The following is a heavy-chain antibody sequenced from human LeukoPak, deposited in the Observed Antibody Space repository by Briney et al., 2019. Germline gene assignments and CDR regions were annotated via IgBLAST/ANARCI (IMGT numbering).Heavy chain of an antibody. D-gene: IGHD2-2*01. CDR1: GYTFTDYY. CDR2: VDPEDGET. V-gene: IGHV1-69-2*01. J-gene: IGHJ4*02. Sequence: GATVKISCKASGYTFTDYYMHWVQQAPGKGLEWMGRVDPEDGETIYAEKFQGRVTITADTSTDTAYMELSSLRSEDTAVYYCAALLCRSTSCYSTYYFDYWGQGTLVTVSS. CDR3: AALLCRSTSCYSTYYFDY.